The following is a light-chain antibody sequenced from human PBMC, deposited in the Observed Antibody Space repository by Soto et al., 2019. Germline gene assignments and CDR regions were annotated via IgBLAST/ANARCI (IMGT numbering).Light chain of an antibody. CDR2: GAS. V-gene: IGKV3-15*01. J-gene: IGKJ1*01. CDR1: QSVSSN. CDR3: QQYNNWPGT. Sequence: EIVMTQSPATLSVSPGERATLSCRASQSVSSNLDWYHQKPGQAPRLLIYGASTRATGIPARFSGSGSGTEFTLTISSLQSEDFAFYYCQQYNNWPGTFGQGTKVEIK.